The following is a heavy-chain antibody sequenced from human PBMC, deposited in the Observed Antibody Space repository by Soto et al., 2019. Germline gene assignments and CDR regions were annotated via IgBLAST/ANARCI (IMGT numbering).Heavy chain of an antibody. J-gene: IGHJ3*02. CDR1: GFTFSSYA. Sequence: GGSLRLSCAASGFTFSSYAMSWVRQAPGKGLEWVSAISGSGTTAYYADSAKGRFIFSRDNPKNTMYLQMNSLRAEDTAVYFCAKTTDGWFSAFEIWGQGTVVTVSS. D-gene: IGHD6-19*01. V-gene: IGHV3-23*01. CDR3: AKTTDGWFSAFEI. CDR2: ISGSGTTA.